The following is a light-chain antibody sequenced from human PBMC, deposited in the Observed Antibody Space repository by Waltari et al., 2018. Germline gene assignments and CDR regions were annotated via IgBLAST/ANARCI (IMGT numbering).Light chain of an antibody. V-gene: IGKV3-15*01. CDR1: KNISTN. CDR2: GAS. CDR3: LQYNKWPALT. Sequence: IVMTQSPATLSLSQGERAALSCRASKNISTNLAWYQQKPGQAPRLLIYGASTRATGVPGRFSGSGSGIEFTLTVSSLQPEDFAVYYCLQYNKWPALTFGGGTKVEIK. J-gene: IGKJ4*01.